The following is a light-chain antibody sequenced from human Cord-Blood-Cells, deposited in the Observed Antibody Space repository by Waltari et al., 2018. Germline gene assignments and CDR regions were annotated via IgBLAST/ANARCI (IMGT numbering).Light chain of an antibody. Sequence: QSALTQPASVSGSPGQSITISCTGTSSDVGGYNYVSWYQPHPGKAPKLMIYDVSNRPSVCSTRCSGSKSGNTASRTISGLQAEDEADYYCSSYTSSSRFGGGTKLTVL. CDR2: DVS. J-gene: IGLJ2*01. CDR1: SSDVGGYNY. CDR3: SSYTSSSR. V-gene: IGLV2-14*01.